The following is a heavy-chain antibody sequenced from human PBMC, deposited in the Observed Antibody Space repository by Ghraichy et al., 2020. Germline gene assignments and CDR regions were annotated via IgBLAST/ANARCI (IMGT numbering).Heavy chain of an antibody. D-gene: IGHD3-3*01. J-gene: IGHJ4*02. CDR1: GVTVSYNY. CDR3: ARADYRLWGGSFGFDF. V-gene: IGHV3-66*02. CDR2: IYSSGST. Sequence: GGSLILSCAASGVTVSYNYMSWVRQAPGKGLEWVSLIYSSGSTFYADSVKGRFTISRDNSKNTLYLQMNSLRADDTAVYYCARADYRLWGGSFGFDFWGQGTLVTVSS.